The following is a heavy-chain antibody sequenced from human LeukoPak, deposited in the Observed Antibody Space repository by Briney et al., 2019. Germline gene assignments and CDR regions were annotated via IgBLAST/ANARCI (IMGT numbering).Heavy chain of an antibody. CDR3: ARSLSPDLYYFDY. D-gene: IGHD3-16*01. CDR2: IYHSGST. V-gene: IGHV4-30-2*01. J-gene: IGHJ4*02. CDR1: GGSISSGGYS. Sequence: SETLSLTCVVSGGSISSGGYSWSWIRQPPGKGLEWIGYIYHSGSTYYNPSLKSRVTISVDRSKNQLSLKLSSVTAADTAVYYCARSLSPDLYYFDYWGQGTLVTVSS.